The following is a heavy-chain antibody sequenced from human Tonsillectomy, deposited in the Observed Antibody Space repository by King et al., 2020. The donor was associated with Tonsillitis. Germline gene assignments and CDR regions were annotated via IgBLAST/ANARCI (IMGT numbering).Heavy chain of an antibody. CDR3: AREVARGAVTYLDY. Sequence: VQLVQSGAEVKKPGASVKVSCMTSGYSFTGYYIHWVRQAPGQGLEWMGRINPNSGDTNFAQKFQGRVTVTTDTSINTAYMEVSRLRSDDTVVYYCAREVARGAVTYLDYWGQGTPLTVSS. J-gene: IGHJ4*02. CDR1: GYSFTGYY. V-gene: IGHV1-2*05. D-gene: IGHD2-21*02. CDR2: INPNSGDT.